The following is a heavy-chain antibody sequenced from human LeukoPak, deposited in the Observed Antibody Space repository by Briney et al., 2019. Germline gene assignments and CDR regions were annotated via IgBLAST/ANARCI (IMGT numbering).Heavy chain of an antibody. V-gene: IGHV3-7*01. CDR2: IKQDGSEK. J-gene: IGHJ4*02. CDR3: ARETTGLARYFDY. Sequence: GGSLRLSCAASGFTFSSYWMSWVRQAPGKGLEWVANIKQDGSEKYYVDSVKGRFTISRDNAKNSLYLQMNSLRAEDTAVYYCARETTGLARYFDYWGQGTLVTVSS. D-gene: IGHD4-17*01. CDR1: GFTFSSYW.